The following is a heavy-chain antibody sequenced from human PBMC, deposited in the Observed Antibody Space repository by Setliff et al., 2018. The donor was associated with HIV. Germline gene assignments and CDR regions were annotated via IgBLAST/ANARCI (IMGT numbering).Heavy chain of an antibody. Sequence: ASVKVSCKASGYPFSSYGFSWVRQAPGQGLEWMGWISGNNGNRNYAQRLQGRVTMTTDTSTSTAYMELRSLRSGDTAVYYCAREGLLGIWGQGTMVTVSS. CDR3: AREGLLGI. CDR1: GYPFSSYG. J-gene: IGHJ3*02. D-gene: IGHD3-16*01. V-gene: IGHV1-18*01. CDR2: ISGNNGNR.